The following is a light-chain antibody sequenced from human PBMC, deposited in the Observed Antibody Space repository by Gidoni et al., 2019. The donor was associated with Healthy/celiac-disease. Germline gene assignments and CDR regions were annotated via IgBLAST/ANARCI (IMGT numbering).Light chain of an antibody. J-gene: IGLJ3*02. V-gene: IGLV1-36*01. CDR2: YDD. Sequence: QSVLTQPPSVSEAPRQRVTISCSGSSSNSGNNPVNWYQQLPGKAPKLLIYYDDLLPSGVSDRFSGSKSGTSASLAISGLQSEDEADYYCAAWDDSLILWVFGGGTKLTVL. CDR3: AAWDDSLILWV. CDR1: SSNSGNNP.